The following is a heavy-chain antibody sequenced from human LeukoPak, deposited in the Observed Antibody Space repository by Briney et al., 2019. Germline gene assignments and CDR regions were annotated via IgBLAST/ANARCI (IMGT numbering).Heavy chain of an antibody. V-gene: IGHV4-31*03. D-gene: IGHD3-22*01. Sequence: SQTLSLTCTVSGGSISSGGYYWSWIRQHPGKGREWIGYIYYSGSTYYNPSLKSRVTISVDTSKNQFSLKLSSVTAADTAVYYCARGPRDYYDSSGYFPLGVYFDYWGQGTLVTVSS. CDR2: IYYSGST. CDR3: ARGPRDYYDSSGYFPLGVYFDY. CDR1: GGSISSGGYY. J-gene: IGHJ4*02.